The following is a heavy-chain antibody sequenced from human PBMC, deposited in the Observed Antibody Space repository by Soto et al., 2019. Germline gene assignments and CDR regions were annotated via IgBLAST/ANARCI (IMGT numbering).Heavy chain of an antibody. V-gene: IGHV3-49*03. CDR1: GFTFGDYA. CDR2: IRSKAYCGTT. CDR3: TYSSYYYGSGSYYPRSS. Sequence: GGSLRLSCTASGFTFGDYAMSWFRQAPGKGLEWVGFIRSKAYCGTTEYAASVKGRFTISRDDSKSIAYLQMNSLKTEDTAVYYCTYSSYYYGSGSYYPRSSWGQGTLVTVSS. D-gene: IGHD3-10*01. J-gene: IGHJ5*02.